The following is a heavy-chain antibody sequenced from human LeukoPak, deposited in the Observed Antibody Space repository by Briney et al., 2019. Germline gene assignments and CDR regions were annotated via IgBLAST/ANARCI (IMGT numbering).Heavy chain of an antibody. CDR3: ARVGNSGTYQFDY. J-gene: IGHJ4*02. Sequence: SETLSLTCTVSGGFISSGNYYWSWIRQPAGKELEWIGRIYTSGSTNYNPSLKSRVTISGDTSKNQFSLKLSSVTAADTAFYYCARVGNSGTYQFDYWGQGTLVTVSS. CDR1: GGFISSGNYY. V-gene: IGHV4-61*02. D-gene: IGHD1-26*01. CDR2: IYTSGST.